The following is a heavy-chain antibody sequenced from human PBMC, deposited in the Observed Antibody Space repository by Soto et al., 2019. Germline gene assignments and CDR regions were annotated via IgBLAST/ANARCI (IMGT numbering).Heavy chain of an antibody. CDR3: VKEGYCSGGSCYSRYFQH. Sequence: PGGSLRLSCAASGFTFSSYGMHWVRQAPGKGLEWVAVISYDGSNKYYADSVKGRFTISRDNSKNTLYLQMNSLRAEDTAVYYCVKEGYCSGGSCYSRYFQHWGQGTLVTVSS. V-gene: IGHV3-30*18. D-gene: IGHD2-15*01. J-gene: IGHJ1*01. CDR1: GFTFSSYG. CDR2: ISYDGSNK.